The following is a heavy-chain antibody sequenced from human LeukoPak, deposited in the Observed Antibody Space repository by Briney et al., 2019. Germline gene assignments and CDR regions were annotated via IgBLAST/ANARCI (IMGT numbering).Heavy chain of an antibody. D-gene: IGHD1-1*01. CDR2: IKEDGSEK. Sequence: GGSLRLSCAASGFTFSSYWMSWVRQAPGKGLEWVANIKEDGSEKYYVDSVKGRFTISRDNTKNSLYLEMNSLRVKDTAVYYCSTIGYYWGQGTLVTVSS. V-gene: IGHV3-7*01. CDR1: GFTFSSYW. J-gene: IGHJ4*02. CDR3: STIGYY.